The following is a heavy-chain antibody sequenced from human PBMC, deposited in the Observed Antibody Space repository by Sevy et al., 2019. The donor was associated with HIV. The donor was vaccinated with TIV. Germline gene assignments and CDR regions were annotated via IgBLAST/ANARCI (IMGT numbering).Heavy chain of an antibody. V-gene: IGHV3-30-3*01. CDR2: ISYDGSNK. D-gene: IGHD6-6*01. J-gene: IGHJ6*02. Sequence: GGSLRLSCAASGFTFSSYAMHWVRQAPGKGLEWVAVISYDGSNKYYADSVKGRFTISRDNSKNPLFLQMNSLRAEDTVVYYYGNNPPPNLYSSSSCRAYYYYYGMDVWGQGTTVTVSS. CDR3: GNNPPPNLYSSSSCRAYYYYYGMDV. CDR1: GFTFSSYA.